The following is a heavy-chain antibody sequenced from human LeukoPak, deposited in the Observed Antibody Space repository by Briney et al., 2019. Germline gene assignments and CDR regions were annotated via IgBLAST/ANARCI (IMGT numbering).Heavy chain of an antibody. V-gene: IGHV3-23*01. D-gene: IGHD2-15*01. CDR1: GFTFSSYG. CDR2: ISGSGGRT. CDR3: ARGSVGCSGGSCYLGPYYYYYMDV. Sequence: GGSLRLSCAASGFTFSSYGMSWVRQAPGKGLEWVSAISGSGGRTYYADSVKGRFTFSRDNSKNTLYLQMNSLRAEDTAVYYCARGSVGCSGGSCYLGPYYYYYMDVWGKGTTVTVSS. J-gene: IGHJ6*03.